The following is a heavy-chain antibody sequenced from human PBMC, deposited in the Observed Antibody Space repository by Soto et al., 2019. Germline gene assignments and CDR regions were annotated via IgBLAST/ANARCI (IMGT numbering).Heavy chain of an antibody. D-gene: IGHD3-10*01. J-gene: IGHJ4*02. Sequence: QLQLQESGPGLVKPSETLSLTCTVSGGSISSSSYYWGWIRQPPGKGLEWIGSIYYSGSTYYNPSLKSRGTISVDTSKNQFSLKLSSVTAADTAVYYCARQSGSELWFGELLGAGDFDYWGQGTLVTVSS. CDR3: ARQSGSELWFGELLGAGDFDY. V-gene: IGHV4-39*01. CDR1: GGSISSSSYY. CDR2: IYYSGST.